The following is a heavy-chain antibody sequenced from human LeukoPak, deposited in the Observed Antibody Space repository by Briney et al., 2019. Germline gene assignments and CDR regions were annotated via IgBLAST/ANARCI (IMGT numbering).Heavy chain of an antibody. Sequence: PSQTLSLTCTVSGGSITKNTYYWSWIRQSPGMDLEFIGYIHQIGTAYYNPSLKSRVTISIDRSQNHFSLQLQSVTAADTAVYYCAKDLNIVVVPAAIDFDYWGQGTLVTVSS. CDR2: IHQIGTA. CDR3: AKDLNIVVVPAAIDFDY. V-gene: IGHV4-30-2*06. CDR1: GGSITKNTYY. D-gene: IGHD2-2*01. J-gene: IGHJ4*02.